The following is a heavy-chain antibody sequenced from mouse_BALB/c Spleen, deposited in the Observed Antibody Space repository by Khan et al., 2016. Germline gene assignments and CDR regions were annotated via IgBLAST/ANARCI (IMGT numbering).Heavy chain of an antibody. Sequence: EVELVESGGGLVKPGGSLKFSCAASGFTFSSYAMSWVRQTPEKRLEWVGSISSGGSTYYPDSVKGRFTSARDDASTTLYLQVNSLRSEDTVIYYGAREENALDYWGQGTSVTVSS. V-gene: IGHV5-6-5*01. CDR1: GFTFSSYA. CDR3: AREENALDY. J-gene: IGHJ4*01. CDR2: ISSGGST.